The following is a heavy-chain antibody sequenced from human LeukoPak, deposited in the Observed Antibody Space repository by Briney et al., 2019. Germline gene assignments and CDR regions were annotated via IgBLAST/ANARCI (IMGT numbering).Heavy chain of an antibody. CDR2: ISSSSSYI. J-gene: IGHJ6*02. CDR3: ARAPLVVPAAPGGYYYGMDV. V-gene: IGHV3-21*01. CDR1: GFIFSSYS. D-gene: IGHD2-2*01. Sequence: GGSLRLSCAASGFIFSSYSMIWVRQAPGKGLEWVSSISSSSSYIYYADSVKGRFTISRDNAKNSLYLQMNSLRAEDTAVYYCARAPLVVPAAPGGYYYGMDVWGQGTTVTVSS.